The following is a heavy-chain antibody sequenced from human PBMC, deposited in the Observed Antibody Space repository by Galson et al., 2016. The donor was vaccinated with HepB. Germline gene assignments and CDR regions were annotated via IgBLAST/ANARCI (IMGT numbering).Heavy chain of an antibody. Sequence: SLRLSCAASGFSFPDYYMAWIRQAPGKGLEWISYMSSSSRYANYADSVKGRFTISRDNAKNSLYLQMNSLRADDTAVYYCARDRGADVWFFDLWGRGTRVTVSS. CDR3: ARDRGADVWFFDL. J-gene: IGHJ2*01. CDR2: MSSSSRYA. V-gene: IGHV3-11*06. CDR1: GFSFPDYY. D-gene: IGHD4/OR15-4a*01.